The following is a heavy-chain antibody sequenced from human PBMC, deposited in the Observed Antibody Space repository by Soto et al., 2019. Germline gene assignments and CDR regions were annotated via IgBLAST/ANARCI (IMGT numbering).Heavy chain of an antibody. J-gene: IGHJ4*02. CDR2: ISGSGGST. V-gene: IGHV3-23*01. CDR1: GFTFSSYA. D-gene: IGHD6-13*01. Sequence: EVQLLESGGGLVQPGGSLRLSCAASGFTFSSYAMSWVRQAPGKGLEWVSAISGSGGSTYYADSVKGRFTISRDNSKNPVYLQMNSLRAEETAVYYCAKEGQQLGGGYFDYWGQGTLVTVSS. CDR3: AKEGQQLGGGYFDY.